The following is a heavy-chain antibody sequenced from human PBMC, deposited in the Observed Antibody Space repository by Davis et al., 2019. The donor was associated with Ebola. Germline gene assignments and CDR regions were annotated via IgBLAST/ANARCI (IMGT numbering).Heavy chain of an antibody. J-gene: IGHJ4*02. Sequence: GGSLRLSCAASGFTFDDYAMHWVRQAPGKGLEWVSGISWNSGSIGYADSVKGRFTISRDNAKNTLYLQMNSLRAEDTAVYYCARVRSSSWYETPFDYWGQGTLVTVSS. CDR3: ARVRSSSWYETPFDY. V-gene: IGHV3-9*01. CDR2: ISWNSGSI. D-gene: IGHD6-13*01. CDR1: GFTFDDYA.